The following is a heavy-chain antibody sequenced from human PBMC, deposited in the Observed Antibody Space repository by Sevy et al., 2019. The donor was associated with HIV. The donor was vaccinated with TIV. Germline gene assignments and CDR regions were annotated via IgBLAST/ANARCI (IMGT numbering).Heavy chain of an antibody. J-gene: IGHJ4*02. V-gene: IGHV3-7*01. D-gene: IGHD5-18*01. CDR3: VRERLGGYSYSLDC. Sequence: GSLRLSCAASGFSFSSYWMSWVRQAPGKGLEWVATMKQDGTEKDYVVSVKGRFTISRDNTKSSLFLQMNSLSAEDTAVYYCVRERLGGYSYSLDCWGQGTLVTVSS. CDR1: GFSFSSYW. CDR2: MKQDGTEK.